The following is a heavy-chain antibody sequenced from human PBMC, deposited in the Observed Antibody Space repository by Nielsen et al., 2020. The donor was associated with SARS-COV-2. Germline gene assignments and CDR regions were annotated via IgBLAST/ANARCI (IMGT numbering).Heavy chain of an antibody. V-gene: IGHV3-30*04. Sequence: WIRQPPGKGLEWVAVISYDGSNKYYADSVKGRFTISRDNSKNTLYPQMNSLRAEDTAVYYCAKDSRRYCSSTSCYVGMDVWGQGTTVTVSS. J-gene: IGHJ6*02. D-gene: IGHD2-2*01. CDR2: ISYDGSNK. CDR3: AKDSRRYCSSTSCYVGMDV.